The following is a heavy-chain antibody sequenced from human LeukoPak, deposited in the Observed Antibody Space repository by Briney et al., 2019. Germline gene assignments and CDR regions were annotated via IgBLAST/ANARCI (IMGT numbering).Heavy chain of an antibody. CDR3: AKGVLWLGGGDY. D-gene: IGHD3-10*01. CDR1: GFILSHYG. Sequence: GGSLRLSCAASGFILSHYGMHWVRQAPGKGLEWVAFIEFDGSNQYEDSVKGRFTISRDNSKNTLYLQMNSLRAEDTAVYYCAKGVLWLGGGDYWGQGTLVTVSS. V-gene: IGHV3-30*02. CDR2: IEFDGSNQ. J-gene: IGHJ4*02.